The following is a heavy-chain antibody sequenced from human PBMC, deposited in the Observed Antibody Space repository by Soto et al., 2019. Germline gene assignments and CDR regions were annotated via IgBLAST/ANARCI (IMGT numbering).Heavy chain of an antibody. J-gene: IGHJ4*02. CDR1: GFTFSTYA. CDR3: VKDSYRAGVITVTLLSY. V-gene: IGHV3-64D*06. Sequence: EVHLVESGGDLVQPGGSLTLSCSASGFTFSTYAMDWVRQAPGQGLEWLSAISTDGSRTFYADSVKGRFTISRDNSKNTLYLQMSSLRAEDTAVYYCVKDSYRAGVITVTLLSYWGQGTLVTVSS. D-gene: IGHD4-17*01. CDR2: ISTDGSRT.